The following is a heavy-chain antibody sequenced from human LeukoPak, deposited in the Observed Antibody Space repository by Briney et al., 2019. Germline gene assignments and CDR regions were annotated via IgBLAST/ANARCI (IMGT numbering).Heavy chain of an antibody. CDR3: ARDRGYGDYGDFDY. CDR1: GGTFSSYA. V-gene: IGHV1-69*05. CDR2: IIPIFGTA. D-gene: IGHD4-17*01. J-gene: IGHJ4*02. Sequence: SVKVSCKASGGTFSSYAISWVRQAPGQGLEWMGRIIPIFGTANYAQKFQGRVTITTDESTSTAYMELSSLRSEDTAVYYRARDRGYGDYGDFDYWGQGTLVTVSS.